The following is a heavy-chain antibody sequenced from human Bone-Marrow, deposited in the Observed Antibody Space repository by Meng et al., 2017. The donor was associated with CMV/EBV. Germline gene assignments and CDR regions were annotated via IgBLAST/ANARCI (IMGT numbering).Heavy chain of an antibody. CDR2: IYSGGSST. Sequence: GESLKISCAASGFTFSSYAMSWVRQAPGKGLEWVSVIYSGGSSTYYADSVKGRFTISRDNSKNTLYLQMNSLRAEDTAVYYCARDGSITGTTQGGGGWGQGTLVTVSS. V-gene: IGHV3-23*03. J-gene: IGHJ4*02. CDR1: GFTFSSYA. CDR3: ARDGSITGTTQGGGG. D-gene: IGHD1-20*01.